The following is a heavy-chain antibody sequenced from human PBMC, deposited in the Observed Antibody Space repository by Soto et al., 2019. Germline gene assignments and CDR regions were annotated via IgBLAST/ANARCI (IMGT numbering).Heavy chain of an antibody. V-gene: IGHV3-23*01. CDR2: ISGSGGTT. J-gene: IGHJ6*02. CDR3: ARDVWETTSRYYGLDL. Sequence: PGGSLRLSCAASGFTFSSYAMTWVRQAPGKRLEWVSGISGSGGTTSYTDPVKGRFTISRDNSEKTLFLEMKSLGVEDTAVYFCARDVWETTSRYYGLDLWGLGTTVTVSS. D-gene: IGHD1-26*01. CDR1: GFTFSSYA.